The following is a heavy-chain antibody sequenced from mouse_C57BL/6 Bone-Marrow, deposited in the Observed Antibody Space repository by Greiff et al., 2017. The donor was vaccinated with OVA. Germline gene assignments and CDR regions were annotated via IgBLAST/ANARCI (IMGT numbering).Heavy chain of an antibody. Sequence: VHVKQSVAELVRPGASVKLSCTASGFNIKNTYMHWVKQRPEQGLEWIGRIDPANGNTKYAPKFQGKATITADTSSNTAYLQLSSLTSEDTAIYYCARHYRSSLEDYFDYWGQGTTLTVSS. J-gene: IGHJ2*01. V-gene: IGHV14-3*01. CDR2: IDPANGNT. D-gene: IGHD1-1*01. CDR3: ARHYRSSLEDYFDY. CDR1: GFNIKNTY.